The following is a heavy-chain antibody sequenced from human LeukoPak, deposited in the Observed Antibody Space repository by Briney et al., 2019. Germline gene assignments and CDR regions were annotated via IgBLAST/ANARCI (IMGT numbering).Heavy chain of an antibody. V-gene: IGHV4-34*01. Sequence: SETLSLTCAVYGGSFSGYYWSWIRQPPGKGLEWIGEINHSGSTNYNPSLKSRVTISVDTSKNQFSLKLSSVTAADTAVYYCARGRLHILVVTAIRPLYYYFDYWGQGTLVTVSS. CDR2: INHSGST. CDR1: GGSFSGYY. J-gene: IGHJ4*02. CDR3: ARGRLHILVVTAIRPLYYYFDY. D-gene: IGHD2-21*02.